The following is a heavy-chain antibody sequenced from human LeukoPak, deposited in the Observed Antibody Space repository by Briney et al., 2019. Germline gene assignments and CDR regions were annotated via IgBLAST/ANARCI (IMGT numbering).Heavy chain of an antibody. D-gene: IGHD2-21*02. CDR3: ARVKGVVTAILDY. Sequence: SETLSLTCAVSGGSISSNNWWSWVRQPPVKGLEWIGEIYHSGSTNYNPSLKSRVTISVDKSKNQFSLKLSSVTAADTAVYYCARVKGVVTAILDYWGQGTLVTVSS. V-gene: IGHV4-4*02. CDR1: GGSISSNNW. CDR2: IYHSGST. J-gene: IGHJ4*02.